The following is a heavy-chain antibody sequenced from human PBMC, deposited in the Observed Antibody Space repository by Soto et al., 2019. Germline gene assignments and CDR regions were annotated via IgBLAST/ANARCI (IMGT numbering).Heavy chain of an antibody. V-gene: IGHV4-31*03. Sequence: SETLSLTCTVSGGSISSGGYYWSWIRQHPGKDLEWIGYIYYSGSTYYNPSLKSRVTISVDTSKNQISLKLSSVTAADTAVYYCTRWLRGQYYFDYWGQGTLVTVSS. CDR2: IYYSGST. J-gene: IGHJ4*02. D-gene: IGHD5-12*01. CDR1: GGSISSGGYY. CDR3: TRWLRGQYYFDY.